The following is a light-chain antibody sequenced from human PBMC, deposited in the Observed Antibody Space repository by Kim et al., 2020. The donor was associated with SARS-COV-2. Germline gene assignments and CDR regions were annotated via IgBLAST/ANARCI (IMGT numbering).Light chain of an antibody. CDR2: GKN. Sequence: LGKKARITGQGDSLRSYYASWYQQKPGQAPVLVIYGKNNRPSGIPDRFSGSSSGNTASLTITGAQAEDEADYYCNSRDSSGNHLGVFGTGTKVTVL. J-gene: IGLJ1*01. CDR1: SLRSYY. CDR3: NSRDSSGNHLGV. V-gene: IGLV3-19*01.